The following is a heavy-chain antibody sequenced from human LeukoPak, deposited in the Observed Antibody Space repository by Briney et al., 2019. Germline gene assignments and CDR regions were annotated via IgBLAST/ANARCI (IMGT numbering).Heavy chain of an antibody. CDR1: VYTFTTYD. CDR2: MNPNSGNT. V-gene: IGHV1-8*01. CDR3: ARGPTDYDILTGYYLGLQNYYYYGMDV. J-gene: IGHJ6*02. Sequence: GASLKVSCTASVYTFTTYDINWVRQATGQGLGWMGWMNPNSGNTAYAQKFQGRVTMTRNTSISTAYMELSSLRSEDTAVYYCARGPTDYDILTGYYLGLQNYYYYGMDVWGQGTTVTVSS. D-gene: IGHD3-9*01.